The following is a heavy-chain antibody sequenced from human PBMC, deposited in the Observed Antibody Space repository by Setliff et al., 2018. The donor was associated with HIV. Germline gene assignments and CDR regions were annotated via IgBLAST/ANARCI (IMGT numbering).Heavy chain of an antibody. V-gene: IGHV4-39*07. CDR1: GGSASNSRYY. J-gene: IGHJ4*02. Sequence: SETLSLTCTVSGGSASNSRYYWAWIRQPPGKGLEYIGSIHYNEKTYYNPSLSSRVTLSMDKSKNQFSLTLTSVTAADTAVYYCASFPYADRPVPPYWGQGILVTVSS. D-gene: IGHD4-17*01. CDR3: ASFPYADRPVPPY. CDR2: IHYNEKT.